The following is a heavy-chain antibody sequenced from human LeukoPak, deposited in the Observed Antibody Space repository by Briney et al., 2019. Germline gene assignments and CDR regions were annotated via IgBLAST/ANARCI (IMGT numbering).Heavy chain of an antibody. V-gene: IGHV3-7*01. CDR1: GFTFSSYW. D-gene: IGHD3-10*01. CDR3: ARVGRIGVQRVLLWFGGHPRWAFDI. CDR2: IKQDGSEK. J-gene: IGHJ3*02. Sequence: PGGSLRLSCAASGFTFSSYWMSWVRQAPGKGLEWVANIKQDGSEKYYVDSVKGRFTIYRDNAKNSLYVKMKSMRDEERAVYYCARVGRIGVQRVLLWFGGHPRWAFDIWGQGTMVTVSS.